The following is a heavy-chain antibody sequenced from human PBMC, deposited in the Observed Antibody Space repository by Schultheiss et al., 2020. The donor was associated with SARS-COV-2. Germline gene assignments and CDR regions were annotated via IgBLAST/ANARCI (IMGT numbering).Heavy chain of an antibody. CDR2: SNAGNGNT. CDR3: ARYRITAIDY. D-gene: IGHD3-10*01. J-gene: IGHJ4*02. V-gene: IGHV1-3*02. CDR1: GYTFTSYA. Sequence: ASVKVSCKASGYTFTSYAMHWVRQAPGQRLEWMGWSNAGNGNTKYSQEFQGRVTMTRDTSISTAYMELSRLRSDDTAVYYCARYRITAIDYWGQGTLVTVSS.